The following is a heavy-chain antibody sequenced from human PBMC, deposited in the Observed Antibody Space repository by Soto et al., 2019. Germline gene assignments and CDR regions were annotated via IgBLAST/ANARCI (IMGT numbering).Heavy chain of an antibody. CDR2: IRSKTNSYAT. D-gene: IGHD2-2*01. Sequence: GGSLRLSCAASGFTVSGSAVHWVRQASGKGLEWVGRIRSKTNSYATAYAASVKGRFTISRDDSKNTAYLQMNSLKTEDTAVYYCAKFAVVVPAAINGFDYWGQGTLVTVSS. CDR3: AKFAVVVPAAINGFDY. J-gene: IGHJ4*02. CDR1: GFTVSGSA. V-gene: IGHV3-73*01.